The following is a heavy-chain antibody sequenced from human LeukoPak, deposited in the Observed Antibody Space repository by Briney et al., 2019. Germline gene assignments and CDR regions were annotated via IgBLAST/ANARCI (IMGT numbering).Heavy chain of an antibody. J-gene: IGHJ6*02. CDR3: ARVHYSGSGSYYPYYHYGMDV. V-gene: IGHV3-74*01. Sequence: GSLRLSCAASGFTFSSNWMHWVRQAPGKGLVWVSRINEDGSTTNYADSVKGRSTISRDNSKNTLYLQMNSLRAEDTAVYYCARVHYSGSGSYYPYYHYGMDVWGQGTTVTVSS. D-gene: IGHD3-10*01. CDR2: INEDGSTT. CDR1: GFTFSSNW.